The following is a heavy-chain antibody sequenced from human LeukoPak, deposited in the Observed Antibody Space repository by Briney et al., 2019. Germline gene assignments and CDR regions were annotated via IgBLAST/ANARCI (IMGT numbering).Heavy chain of an antibody. D-gene: IGHD3-3*01. CDR3: ARWSGIRHSVDY. Sequence: GGSLRLSCAASGLTFSNYWMQWVRQAPGKGLVWISRINSDGSSASYADSVKGRFTISRDNAKNTLYLQMKSLRVEDAAVYSCARWSGIRHSVDYWGQGTLVTVSS. V-gene: IGHV3-74*01. CDR1: GLTFSNYW. CDR2: INSDGSSA. J-gene: IGHJ4*02.